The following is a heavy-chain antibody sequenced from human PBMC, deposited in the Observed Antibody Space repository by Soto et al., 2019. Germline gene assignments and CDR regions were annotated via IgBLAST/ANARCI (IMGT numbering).Heavy chain of an antibody. Sequence: SRTLSLTCAISGDSVSSNSAAWNWIRQSPSRGLEWLGRTYYRSKWYNDYAVSVKSRITINPDTSKNQFSLQLNSVTPEDTAVYYCARMDLSYYDSSGYKILGFDIWGQGTMVTVS. V-gene: IGHV6-1*01. D-gene: IGHD3-22*01. CDR3: ARMDLSYYDSSGYKILGFDI. CDR2: TYYRSKWYN. J-gene: IGHJ3*02. CDR1: GDSVSSNSAA.